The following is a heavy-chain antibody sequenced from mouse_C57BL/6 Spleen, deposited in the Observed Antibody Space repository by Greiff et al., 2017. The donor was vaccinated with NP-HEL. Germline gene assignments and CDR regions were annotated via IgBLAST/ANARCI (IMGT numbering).Heavy chain of an antibody. CDR3: ARAPWD. CDR2: INPNNGGT. D-gene: IGHD4-1*01. J-gene: IGHJ2*01. V-gene: IGHV1-26*01. CDR1: GYTFTDYY. Sequence: VQLQQSGPELVKPGASVKISCKASGYTFTDYYMNWVKQSHGKSLEWIGDINPNNGGTSYNQKFKGKATLTVDKSSSTAYMELRSLTSEDSAVYYCARAPWDWGQGTTLTVSS.